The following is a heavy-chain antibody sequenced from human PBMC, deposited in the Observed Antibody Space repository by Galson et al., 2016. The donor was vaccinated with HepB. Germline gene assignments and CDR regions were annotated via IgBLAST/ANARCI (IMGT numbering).Heavy chain of an antibody. CDR1: GFTFSSFW. J-gene: IGHJ4*02. Sequence: SLRLSCAASGFTFSSFWMSWVRQAPGKGLEWVANIHQDGGQRYYGDSVKGRFTVSRDNAKNSLYLHMNSLRVDDTALYYCARRMLVGAGFDYWDQGALVTVSS. V-gene: IGHV3-7*04. D-gene: IGHD1-26*01. CDR2: IHQDGGQR. CDR3: ARRMLVGAGFDY.